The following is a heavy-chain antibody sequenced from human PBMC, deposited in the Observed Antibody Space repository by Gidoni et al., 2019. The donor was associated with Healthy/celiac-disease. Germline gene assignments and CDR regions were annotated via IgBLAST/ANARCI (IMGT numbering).Heavy chain of an antibody. V-gene: IGHV4-61*02. CDR3: ARCRIAAADWYFDL. D-gene: IGHD6-13*01. Sequence: QVQLQESAPGLAKPSQTLSLTCTVSGCSICSGSYSWRWIRQPAGKGLEWIGRIYTSGSTNYNPSLKRRVTRSVDTSKNQFSLKLSSVTAADTAVYYCARCRIAAADWYFDLWGRGTLVTVSS. CDR2: IYTSGST. CDR1: GCSICSGSYS. J-gene: IGHJ2*01.